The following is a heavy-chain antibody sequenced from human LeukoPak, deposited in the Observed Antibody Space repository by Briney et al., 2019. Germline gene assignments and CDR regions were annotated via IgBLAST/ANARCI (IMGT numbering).Heavy chain of an antibody. V-gene: IGHV3-30*04. CDR3: ARDMTAVAGTVDY. D-gene: IGHD6-19*01. CDR1: GFTFSSYA. J-gene: IGHJ4*02. Sequence: GGSLRLSCAASGFTFSSYAMHWVRQAPGKGLEWVAVISYDGSNKYYADSVKGRFTISRDNAKNSLYLQMNSLRAEDTAVYYCARDMTAVAGTVDYWGQGTLVTVSS. CDR2: ISYDGSNK.